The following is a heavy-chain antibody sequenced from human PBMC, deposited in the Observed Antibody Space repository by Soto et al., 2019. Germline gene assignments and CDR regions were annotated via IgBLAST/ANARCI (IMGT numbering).Heavy chain of an antibody. CDR1: GFTFSSYG. J-gene: IGHJ4*02. Sequence: GGSLRLSCAASGFTFSSYGMHWVRQAPGKGLEWVAVISYDGSNKYYADSVKGRFTISRDNSKNTLYLQMNSLRAEDTAVYYCAKGGSYYFDYWGQGTLVTVSS. CDR2: ISYDGSNK. CDR3: AKGGSYYFDY. V-gene: IGHV3-30*18.